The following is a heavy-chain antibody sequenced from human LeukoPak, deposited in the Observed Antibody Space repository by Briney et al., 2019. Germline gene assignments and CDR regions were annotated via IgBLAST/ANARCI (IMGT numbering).Heavy chain of an antibody. V-gene: IGHV4-59*01. CDR1: GGSISSYY. Sequence: SETLSLTCTVSGGSISSYYWSWIRQPPGKGLEWIGYIYYSGSTNYNPSLKSRVTISVDTSKNQFSLKLSSVTAADTAVYYCARSWGYEYYFDYWGQGTLVTVSS. CDR3: ARSWGYEYYFDY. D-gene: IGHD3-16*01. J-gene: IGHJ4*02. CDR2: IYYSGST.